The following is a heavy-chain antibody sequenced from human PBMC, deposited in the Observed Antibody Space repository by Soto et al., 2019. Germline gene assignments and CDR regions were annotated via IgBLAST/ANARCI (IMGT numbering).Heavy chain of an antibody. D-gene: IGHD6-13*01. J-gene: IGHJ6*02. CDR2: IVPLFRTT. Sequence: ASVKVSCKTSGGTFSSYAINRVRQAPGQGLEWMGGIVPLFRTTNYAQKFQGRVTITADTSTYTVYMELSELRSGDTAVYYCARGGYSSTWSNLLDRSGLDVWGQGTTVTVSS. V-gene: IGHV1-69*06. CDR3: ARGGYSSTWSNLLDRSGLDV. CDR1: GGTFSSYA.